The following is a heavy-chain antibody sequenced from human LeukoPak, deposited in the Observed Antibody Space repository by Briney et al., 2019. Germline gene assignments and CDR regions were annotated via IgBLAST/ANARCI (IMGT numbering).Heavy chain of an antibody. D-gene: IGHD3-10*01. Sequence: PGGSLRLSCAASGFNFSSYAMSWVRQAPGKVLEWVSGIRSSGISTYYADSVKGRFTISRDDSKNTLYLQMNGLRAEDTAVYYCAKDRDRASMDVWGKGTTVTVSS. CDR1: GFNFSSYA. J-gene: IGHJ6*03. CDR2: IRSSGIST. CDR3: AKDRDRASMDV. V-gene: IGHV3-23*01.